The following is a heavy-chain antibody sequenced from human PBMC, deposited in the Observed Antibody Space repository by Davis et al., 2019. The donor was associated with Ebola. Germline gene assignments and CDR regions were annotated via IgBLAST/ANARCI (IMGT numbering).Heavy chain of an antibody. CDR2: IYTSGST. Sequence: PSETLSLTCTVSGGSISSYYWSWIRQSAGKGLEWIGHIYTSGSTNYNPSLKSRVTMSVDTSKNQFSLKLSSVTAADTAVYYCARVRRATTVYGEVDSPMVTWDWFDPWGQGTLVTVSS. V-gene: IGHV4-4*07. J-gene: IGHJ5*02. CDR1: GGSISSYY. CDR3: ARVRRATTVYGEVDSPMVTWDWFDP. D-gene: IGHD5-18*01.